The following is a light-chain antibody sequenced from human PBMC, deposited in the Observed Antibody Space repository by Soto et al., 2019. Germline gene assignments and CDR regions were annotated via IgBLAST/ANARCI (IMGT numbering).Light chain of an antibody. V-gene: IGLV2-14*03. CDR3: SSYTSSNTWV. CDR2: DVR. CDR1: SSDVGGYNY. J-gene: IGLJ3*02. Sequence: QSALTQPASVSGSPGQSITLSCTGTSSDVGGYNYVSWYQQHPGKAPKLMIYDVRNRPSGVSTRFSGSKSGNTASLTISGLQAEDEADYYCSSYTSSNTWVFGGGTKVTVL.